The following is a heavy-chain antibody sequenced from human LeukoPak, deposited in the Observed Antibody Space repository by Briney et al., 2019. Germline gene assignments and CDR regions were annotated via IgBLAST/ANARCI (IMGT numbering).Heavy chain of an antibody. Sequence: ASVKVSCKASGYTFTSYAMHWVRQAPGQRLEWMGWINAGNGNTKYSQKFQGRVTITRDTSASTAYMELSSLRSEDTAVYYCARHDTYGGYFDYWGQGTLVTVSS. CDR3: ARHDTYGGYFDY. CDR1: GYTFTSYA. J-gene: IGHJ4*02. CDR2: INAGNGNT. V-gene: IGHV1-3*01. D-gene: IGHD3-16*01.